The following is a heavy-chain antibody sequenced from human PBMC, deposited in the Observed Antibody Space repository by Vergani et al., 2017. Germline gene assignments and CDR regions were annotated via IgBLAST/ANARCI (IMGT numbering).Heavy chain of an antibody. CDR2: INPNSGGT. CDR1: GYTFTGYY. D-gene: IGHD3-3*01. CDR3: ARVALAWPVGVVMGWGDAFDI. Sequence: QVQLVQSGAEVKKPGASVKVSCKASGYTFTGYYMHWVRQAPGQGLEWMGWINPNSGGTNYAQKFQGRVTMTRDTSISTAYVELSRLRSDDTAVYYCARVALAWPVGVVMGWGDAFDIWGQGTMVTVSS. J-gene: IGHJ3*02. V-gene: IGHV1-2*02.